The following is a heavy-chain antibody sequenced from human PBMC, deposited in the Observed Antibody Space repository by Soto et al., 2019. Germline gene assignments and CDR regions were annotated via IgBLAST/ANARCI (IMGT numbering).Heavy chain of an antibody. V-gene: IGHV4-34*01. Sequence: ETLSLTGSVHGGSFSGYYWTWIRQSPEKGLERIGEVNHSGTTYYNPSLKTRVTISVHTPKNQFSLKMSSVTDADTAVYYCARGTGYCSSINCYSSRRLRFDSWGQGTLVTVYS. J-gene: IGHJ4*02. CDR1: GGSFSGYY. CDR2: VNHSGTT. CDR3: ARGTGYCSSINCYSSRRLRFDS. D-gene: IGHD2-2*01.